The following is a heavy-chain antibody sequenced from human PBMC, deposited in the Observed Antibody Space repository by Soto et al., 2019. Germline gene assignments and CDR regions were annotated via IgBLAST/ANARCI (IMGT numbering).Heavy chain of an antibody. Sequence: VQLQESGPGLVKPSQTLSLTCTVSGGSVSSGGYYWTWIRQDPGKGLEWIGHIYFNGSTFYNPSLNSRVSISVDRSKNQFSLRLSSVXXXDRAVYYCVRAPTYYFDSREVWGQGTLVAVSS. CDR2: IYFNGST. D-gene: IGHD3-22*01. V-gene: IGHV4-31*03. CDR1: GGSVSSGGYY. CDR3: VRAPTYYFDSREV. J-gene: IGHJ4*02.